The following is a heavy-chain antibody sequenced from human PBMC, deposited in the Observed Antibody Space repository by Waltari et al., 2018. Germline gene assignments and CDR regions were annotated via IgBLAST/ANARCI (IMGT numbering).Heavy chain of an antibody. CDR2: ISYDGSNK. CDR3: ARDGEMYCSSTSCYYFDH. D-gene: IGHD2-2*01. J-gene: IGHJ4*02. Sequence: QGQLVESGGGGVQPGRSLRLSCAASGFTFISYTMHLVRQAPGKGLEWVAVISYDGSNKYHADSVKGRFTISRDNSKNTLYLQMNSLRTEDTAVYYCARDGEMYCSSTSCYYFDHWGQGTLVTVSS. CDR1: GFTFISYT. V-gene: IGHV3-30*04.